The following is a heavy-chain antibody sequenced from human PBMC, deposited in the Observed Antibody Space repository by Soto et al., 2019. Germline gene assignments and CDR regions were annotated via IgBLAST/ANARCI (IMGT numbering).Heavy chain of an antibody. Sequence: EVQLVESGGGLVQPGGALRLSCAASGFTFSNYWMHWVRQAPGKGLMWVSRINPDGSRTTYADSVKGRFAISRDNAKNTVFLQMNSLRAEDTAVYYCVRVKLGSYDWFDPWGQGTLVTDSS. CDR1: GFTFSNYW. CDR2: INPDGSRT. CDR3: VRVKLGSYDWFDP. J-gene: IGHJ5*02. V-gene: IGHV3-74*01. D-gene: IGHD3-16*01.